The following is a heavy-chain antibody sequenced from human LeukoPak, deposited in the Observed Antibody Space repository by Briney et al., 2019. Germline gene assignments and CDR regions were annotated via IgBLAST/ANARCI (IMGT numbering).Heavy chain of an antibody. CDR3: ARDWGYDSSGYAYFDY. V-gene: IGHV4-4*07. J-gene: IGHJ4*02. CDR2: IYTSGST. CDR1: GGSISSYY. D-gene: IGHD3-22*01. Sequence: SETLSLTCTVSGGSISSYYWSWIRQPAGKGLEWIGRIYTSGSTNYNPSLKSRVTMSVDTSKNQFSLKLSSVTAADTAVYYCARDWGYDSSGYAYFDYWGQGTLVTVSS.